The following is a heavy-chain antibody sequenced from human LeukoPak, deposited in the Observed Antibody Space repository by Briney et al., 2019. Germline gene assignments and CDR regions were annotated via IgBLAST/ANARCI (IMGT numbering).Heavy chain of an antibody. V-gene: IGHV3-49*04. CDR1: GFTFGDYA. D-gene: IGHD3-16*01. CDR2: IRSKAYGGTT. J-gene: IGHJ6*03. Sequence: GGSLRLSCTASGFTFGDYAKSWVRQAPGKGLEWVGFIRSKAYGGTTEYAASVKGRFTISRDDSKSIAYLQMNSLKTEDTAVYYCTRFGGSLEPYYMDVWGKGTTVTISS. CDR3: TRFGGSLEPYYMDV.